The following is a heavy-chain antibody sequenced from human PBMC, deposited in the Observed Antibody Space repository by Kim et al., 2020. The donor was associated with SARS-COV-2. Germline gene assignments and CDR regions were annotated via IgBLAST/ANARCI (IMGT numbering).Heavy chain of an antibody. CDR1: GYRFSTYW. J-gene: IGHJ6*03. D-gene: IGHD2-8*02. CDR2: IFPDDADTDI. CDR3: ARHGGYFSGTSCYFYFYYMDV. Sequence: GESLKISCKASGYRFSTYWIGWVRQVPGKGLELMGFIFPDDADTDIRYSPSFQGRVTISADESITTAYLQWDSLKSSDTATYYCARHGGYFSGTSCYFYFYYMDVWGKGTTVTVSS. V-gene: IGHV5-51*01.